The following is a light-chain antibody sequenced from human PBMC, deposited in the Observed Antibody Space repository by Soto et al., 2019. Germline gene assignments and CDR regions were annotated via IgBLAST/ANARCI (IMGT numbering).Light chain of an antibody. CDR2: GAS. CDR3: QQYGSAPGT. J-gene: IGKJ3*01. CDR1: QSVSSSY. Sequence: EIVLTQSPGTLSLSPGERATLSCRASQSVSSSYLAWYQQKPGQAPRHLIYGASSRATGIPVWFSGSRSGTDFTLTISRLEPEDGAVYYCQQYGSAPGTFGPGTKVDIK. V-gene: IGKV3-20*01.